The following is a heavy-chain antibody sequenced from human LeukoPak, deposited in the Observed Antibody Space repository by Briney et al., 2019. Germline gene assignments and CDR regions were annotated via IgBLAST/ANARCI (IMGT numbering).Heavy chain of an antibody. J-gene: IGHJ4*02. V-gene: IGHV4-59*01. D-gene: IGHD6-13*01. CDR2: IYYSGST. CDR3: ASSGSFRQQLIK. Sequence: PSETLSLTCTVSGGSINSYYWSWIRQPPGKGLEWIGYIYYSGSTNYSPSLRSRVTISVDTSKNQFSLKLSSVTAADTAVYYCASSGSFRQQLIKWGQGTLVTVSS. CDR1: GGSINSYY.